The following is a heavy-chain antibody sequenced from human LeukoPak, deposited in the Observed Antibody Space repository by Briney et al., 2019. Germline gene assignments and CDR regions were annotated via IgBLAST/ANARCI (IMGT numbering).Heavy chain of an antibody. Sequence: GGSLRLSCAASGFTFSSYAMSWVRQGPGKGLEWVSAISVSGGVAYYADSVKGRFTTSRDNSKNTLYLQMNSLRAEDTAVYYCAKDTTVTTMVGDDYWGQGTLVTVSS. D-gene: IGHD4-17*01. CDR3: AKDTTVTTMVGDDY. CDR1: GFTFSSYA. V-gene: IGHV3-23*01. CDR2: ISVSGGVA. J-gene: IGHJ4*02.